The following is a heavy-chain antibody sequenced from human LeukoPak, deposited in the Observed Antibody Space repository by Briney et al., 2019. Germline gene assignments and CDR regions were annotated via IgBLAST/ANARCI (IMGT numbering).Heavy chain of an antibody. J-gene: IGHJ6*03. D-gene: IGHD6-19*01. CDR3: ARGSSGWYDYYYMDV. Sequence: SETLSLTCTVSGDSISTYYWSWIRQSPEKGLEWIGYILYTGNTNYNPSLKSRVTISIDTSKNQFSLKLSSVTAADTAVYYCARGSSGWYDYYYMDVWGKGTTVTVSS. CDR2: ILYTGNT. CDR1: GDSISTYY. V-gene: IGHV4-59*12.